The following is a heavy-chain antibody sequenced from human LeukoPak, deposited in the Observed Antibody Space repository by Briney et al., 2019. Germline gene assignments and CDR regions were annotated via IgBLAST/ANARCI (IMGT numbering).Heavy chain of an antibody. CDR2: INSDGSDG. V-gene: IGHV3-74*01. CDR3: ARDSRWYNGRYYDEGIDY. J-gene: IGHJ4*02. D-gene: IGHD1-26*01. CDR1: GFTFSGYW. Sequence: PGGSLRLSCTVSGFTFSGYWMHWVRHVPGKGLVWVSRINSDGSDGSYANSVKGRFTISRDNAKNTVYLEMNSLRVEDTALYYCARDSRWYNGRYYDEGIDYWGQGTLVTVSS.